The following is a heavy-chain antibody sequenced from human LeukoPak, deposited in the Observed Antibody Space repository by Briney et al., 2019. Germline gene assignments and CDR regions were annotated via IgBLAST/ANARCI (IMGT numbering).Heavy chain of an antibody. CDR1: GVSISSYY. CDR2: IFYSGST. J-gene: IGHJ4*02. V-gene: IGHV4-59*01. CDR3: AGGFDSNPDY. D-gene: IGHD3-16*01. Sequence: SETLSLTCTVSGVSISSYYWSWIRQSPGKGLEWIGYIFYSGSTNYNPSLKSRVTISIDTSKNNFSLKLSSVTAADTAVYYCAGGFDSNPDYWGQGTLVTVSS.